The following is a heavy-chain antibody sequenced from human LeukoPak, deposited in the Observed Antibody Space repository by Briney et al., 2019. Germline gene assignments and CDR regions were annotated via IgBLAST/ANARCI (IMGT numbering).Heavy chain of an antibody. CDR1: GFTFSNAW. D-gene: IGHD1-7*01. CDR2: IKQDGSEK. CDR3: ARDWVRLELPSDDAFDI. Sequence: PGGSLRLSCAASGFTFSNAWMSWVRQAPGKGLEWVANIKQDGSEKYYVDSVKGRFTISRDNAKNSLYLQMNSLRAEDTAVYYCARDWVRLELPSDDAFDIWGQGTMVTVSS. J-gene: IGHJ3*02. V-gene: IGHV3-7*01.